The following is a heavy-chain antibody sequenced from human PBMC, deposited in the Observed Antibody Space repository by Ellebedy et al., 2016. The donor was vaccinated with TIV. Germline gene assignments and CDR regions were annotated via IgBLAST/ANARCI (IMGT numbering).Heavy chain of an antibody. J-gene: IGHJ2*01. CDR2: INRSGST. D-gene: IGHD4-17*01. CDR1: GGSFSGYY. Sequence: SETLSLTCAVYGGSFSGYYWSWIRQPPGKGLEWIGEINRSGSTNYNPSLKSRVTISVDTSKNQFSLKLSSVAAADTAVYYCARARYGAYRYFDLWGRGTLVTVSS. CDR3: ARARYGAYRYFDL. V-gene: IGHV4-34*01.